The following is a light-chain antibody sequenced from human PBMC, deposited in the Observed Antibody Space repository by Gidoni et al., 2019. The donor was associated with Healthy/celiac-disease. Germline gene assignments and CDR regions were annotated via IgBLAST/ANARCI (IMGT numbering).Light chain of an antibody. J-gene: IGLJ1*01. CDR1: SGSVSTSYY. CDR2: STN. Sequence: QTVVTQEPSFSVSPGGTVTLTCGLSSGSVSTSYYPSWYQQTPGQAPRTLIYSTNTRSSGVPDSFSGSILGNKAALTITGAQADDESDYYCVLYMGSGIFYVFGTGTKVTVL. CDR3: VLYMGSGIFYV. V-gene: IGLV8-61*01.